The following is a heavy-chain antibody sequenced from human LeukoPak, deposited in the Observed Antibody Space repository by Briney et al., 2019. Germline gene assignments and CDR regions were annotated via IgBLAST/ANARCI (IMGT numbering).Heavy chain of an antibody. CDR3: ARARWELLSGYFDY. Sequence: ASVKVSCKXSGGTFSSYAISWVRQAPGQGLEWTGGIIPIFGTANYAQKFQGRVTITTDESTSTAYMELSSLRSEDTAVYYCARARWELLSGYFDYWGQGTLVTVSS. V-gene: IGHV1-69*05. J-gene: IGHJ4*02. CDR2: IIPIFGTA. CDR1: GGTFSSYA. D-gene: IGHD1-26*01.